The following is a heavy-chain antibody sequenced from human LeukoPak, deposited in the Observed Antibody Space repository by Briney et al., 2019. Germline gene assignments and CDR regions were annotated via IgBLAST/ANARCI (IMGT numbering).Heavy chain of an antibody. Sequence: PSQTLSLTCAASGGSISSGGYSWSWIRQPPGKGLEWIGYIYHSGSTYYNPSLKSRVTISVDRSKNQFSLKLSSVTAADTAVYYCARARPDLGSEYYYDSSGYSPYYFDYWGQRTLVTVSS. D-gene: IGHD3-22*01. CDR3: ARARPDLGSEYYYDSSGYSPYYFDY. CDR1: GGSISSGGYS. J-gene: IGHJ4*02. V-gene: IGHV4-30-2*01. CDR2: IYHSGST.